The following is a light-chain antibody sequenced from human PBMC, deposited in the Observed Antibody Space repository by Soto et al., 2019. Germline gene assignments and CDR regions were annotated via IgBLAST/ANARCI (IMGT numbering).Light chain of an antibody. J-gene: IGKJ3*01. CDR2: GAY. CDR3: QQYNNGSRT. V-gene: IGKV3-15*01. CDR1: QRVSNN. Sequence: EIVVTQAPATLSVSPGERVTLSCRASQRVSNNLSWHQHKPGQAPRLLIYGAYIRATGIPARFRGSGDGTEFILAIGSLQSEDFAVYYCQQYNNGSRTFGPGTKGDIQ.